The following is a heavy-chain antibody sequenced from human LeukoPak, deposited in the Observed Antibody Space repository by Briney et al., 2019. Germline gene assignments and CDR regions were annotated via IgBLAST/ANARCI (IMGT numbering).Heavy chain of an antibody. D-gene: IGHD1-26*01. CDR2: ITGGGDNI. CDR3: AKENPVGGTNYFDY. V-gene: IGHV3-23*01. J-gene: IGHJ4*02. Sequence: PGGSLRLSCAASGFTFSSFPMSWVRQAPGKGLEWVSAITGGGDNIYYADSVKGRFTISRDNSKNTLYLQTNTLRVEDRAVYYCAKENPVGGTNYFDYWGQGTLVTVAS. CDR1: GFTFSSFP.